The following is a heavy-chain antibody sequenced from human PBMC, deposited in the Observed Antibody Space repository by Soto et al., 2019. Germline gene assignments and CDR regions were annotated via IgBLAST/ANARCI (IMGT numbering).Heavy chain of an antibody. CDR1: GGSISSSSYY. D-gene: IGHD5-18*01. CDR3: ARHSDTARRYFDY. Sequence: SETLSLTCTVSGGSISSSSYYWGWIRQPPGKGLEWVGSIYYSGSTYSNPSLKSRVTISVDTSKNQFSLKLSSVTAADTAVYCCARHSDTARRYFDYWGQGTLVTVSS. J-gene: IGHJ4*02. CDR2: IYYSGST. V-gene: IGHV4-39*01.